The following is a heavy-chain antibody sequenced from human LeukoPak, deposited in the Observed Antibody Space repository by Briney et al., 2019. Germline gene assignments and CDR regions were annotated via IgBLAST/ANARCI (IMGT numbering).Heavy chain of an antibody. D-gene: IGHD3-10*01. CDR1: GGSISDYY. CDR3: ARGRSGSYYENYYMDV. Sequence: SETLSLTCAVSGGSISDYYWTWIRQPPGKELEWIGYIYNSGSTNYNPSLKSRVTISVDMSKYQFSLKLSSVTAADTAVYYCARGRSGSYYENYYMDVWGKGTTVTVSS. V-gene: IGHV4-59*08. J-gene: IGHJ6*03. CDR2: IYNSGST.